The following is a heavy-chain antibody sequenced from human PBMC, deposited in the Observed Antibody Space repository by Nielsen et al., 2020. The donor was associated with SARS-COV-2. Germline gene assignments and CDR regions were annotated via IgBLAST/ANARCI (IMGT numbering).Heavy chain of an antibody. CDR2: ISSSSSYI. J-gene: IGHJ4*02. CDR3: ARTYSSGWLFDY. D-gene: IGHD6-19*01. V-gene: IGHV3-21*01. CDR1: GFTFSSYW. Sequence: GESLKISCAASGFTFSSYWMSWVRQAPGKGLEWVSSISSSSSYIYYADSVKGRFTISRDNAKNSLYLQMNSLRAEDTAVYYCARTYSSGWLFDYWGQGTLVTVSS.